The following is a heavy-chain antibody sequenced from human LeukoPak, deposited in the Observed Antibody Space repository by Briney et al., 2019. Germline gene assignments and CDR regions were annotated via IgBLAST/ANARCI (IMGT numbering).Heavy chain of an antibody. CDR2: ISASGRTN. CDR3: ARAQGDPYLLSHYYYYMDV. CDR1: EFIFSDYD. Sequence: GGSLRLCCDASEFIFSDYDMNWVRQAPGKGLEWVAHISASGRTNYYADAVKGRFTISRDNVDNSLVLQMDGLTVDDTAVYFCARAQGDPYLLSHYYYYMDVWGKGTTVTISS. D-gene: IGHD2/OR15-2a*01. J-gene: IGHJ6*03. V-gene: IGHV3-48*03.